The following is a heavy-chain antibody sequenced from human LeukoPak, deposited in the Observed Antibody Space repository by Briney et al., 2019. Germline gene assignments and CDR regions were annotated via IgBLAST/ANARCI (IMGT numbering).Heavy chain of an antibody. J-gene: IGHJ4*02. D-gene: IGHD5-24*01. Sequence: SETLSLTCAVYGGSFGGYYWSWIRQPPGKGVEWIGEINHSGSTNYNPSLKSRVTISVDTSKNQFSLKLSSVTAADTAVYYCARGFYGYNLVYWGQGTLVTVSS. CDR1: GGSFGGYY. CDR3: ARGFYGYNLVY. CDR2: INHSGST. V-gene: IGHV4-34*01.